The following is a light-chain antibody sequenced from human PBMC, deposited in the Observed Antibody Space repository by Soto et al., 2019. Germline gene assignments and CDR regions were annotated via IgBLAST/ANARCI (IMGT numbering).Light chain of an antibody. J-gene: IGKJ4*01. Sequence: EIVLTQSPGTLSLSPGEGATLSCRASQSISNSYLAWYQQRPGQAPRLLIYGVSSRATGIPDRFTGSGSGTDFTLTISRLEPEDFAVYYCHQYDGSPDVTFGGGTKVEIK. CDR1: QSISNSY. CDR2: GVS. CDR3: HQYDGSPDVT. V-gene: IGKV3-20*01.